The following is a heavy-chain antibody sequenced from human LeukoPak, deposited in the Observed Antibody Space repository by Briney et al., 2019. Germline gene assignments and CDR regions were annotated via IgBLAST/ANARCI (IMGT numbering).Heavy chain of an antibody. CDR2: ISSSSSYI. CDR1: GFTVSSSY. D-gene: IGHD3-10*01. J-gene: IGHJ5*02. Sequence: GGSLRLSCAASGFTVSSSYMSWVRQAPGKGLEWVSSISSSSSYIYYADSVKGRFTFSRDNAKNSLYLQMNSLRAEDTAVYYCARGSLEPSMIRGVIIFNWFDPWGQGTLVTVSS. V-gene: IGHV3-21*01. CDR3: ARGSLEPSMIRGVIIFNWFDP.